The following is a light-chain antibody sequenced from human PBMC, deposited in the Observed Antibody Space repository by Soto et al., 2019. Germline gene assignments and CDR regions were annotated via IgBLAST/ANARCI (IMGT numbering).Light chain of an antibody. V-gene: IGLV2-14*01. CDR3: SSYATSSVWV. Sequence: QSALTQPASVSGSLGQSITISCTGTSSDVGGYNFVSWYQQHPGKAPKLMIYEVINRPSGVSNRFSGSKSGNTASLTISGLQAEDEADYYCSSYATSSVWVCGGGTKLTVL. J-gene: IGLJ3*02. CDR1: SSDVGGYNF. CDR2: EVI.